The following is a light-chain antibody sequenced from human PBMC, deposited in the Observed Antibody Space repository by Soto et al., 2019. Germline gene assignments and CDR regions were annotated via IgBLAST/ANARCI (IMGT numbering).Light chain of an antibody. V-gene: IGLV2-14*01. CDR3: NSYTSSSTGV. Sequence: QSALTQPASVSGSPGQSITISCTGTSSDVGAYNYVSWYQQRSGKAPKLIIYEVTDRPSGVSDRFSGSKSGNTASLTISGLQAEDEADYYCNSYTSSSTGVFGGGTKLTVL. CDR1: SSDVGAYNY. J-gene: IGLJ3*02. CDR2: EVT.